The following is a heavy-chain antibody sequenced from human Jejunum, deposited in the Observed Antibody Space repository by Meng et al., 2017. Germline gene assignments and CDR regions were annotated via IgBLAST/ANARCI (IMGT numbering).Heavy chain of an antibody. J-gene: IGHJ4*02. V-gene: IGHV4-34*01. CDR1: GGSFSGYY. Sequence: VQRQQWGAGLLKPSETLSLTCAVYGGSFSGYYWTWIRQPPGKGLEWIGEINHNGSPYYNPSLNIRVTMSVDTSKNQLSLKLSSVTAADTAVYYCAIGGPGPRLLNWGQGTLVTVSS. CDR3: AIGGPGPRLLN. D-gene: IGHD1-14*01. CDR2: INHNGSP.